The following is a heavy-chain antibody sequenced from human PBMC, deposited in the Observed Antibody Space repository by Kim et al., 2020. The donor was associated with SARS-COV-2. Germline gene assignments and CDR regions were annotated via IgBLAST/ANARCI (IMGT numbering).Heavy chain of an antibody. J-gene: IGHJ4*02. D-gene: IGHD1-26*01. CDR2: ISGSGGST. CDR3: AKESGSYGVGGSNFDY. Sequence: GGSLRLSCAASGFTFSSYAMSWVRQAPGKGLEWVSAISGSGGSTYYADSVKGRFTISRDNSKNTLYLQMNSLRAEDTAVYYCAKESGSYGVGGSNFDYWGQGTLVTVSS. CDR1: GFTFSSYA. V-gene: IGHV3-23*01.